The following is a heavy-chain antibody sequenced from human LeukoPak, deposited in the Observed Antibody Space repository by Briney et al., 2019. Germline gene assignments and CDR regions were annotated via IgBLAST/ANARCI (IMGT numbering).Heavy chain of an antibody. J-gene: IGHJ6*03. Sequence: PSETLSLTCTVSGYSISSGYYWGWIRQPPGKGLEWIGSIYYSGSTYYNPSLKSRVTISVDTSKNQFSLKLSSVTAADTAVYYCARANRYSSGWYAYYMDVWGKGTTVTVSS. CDR3: ARANRYSSGWYAYYMDV. D-gene: IGHD6-19*01. V-gene: IGHV4-38-2*02. CDR2: IYYSGST. CDR1: GYSISSGYY.